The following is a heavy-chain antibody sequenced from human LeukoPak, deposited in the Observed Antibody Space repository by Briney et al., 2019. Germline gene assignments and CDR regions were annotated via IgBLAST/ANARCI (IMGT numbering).Heavy chain of an antibody. CDR1: GGSISGSSYY. CDR2: IYYSGST. V-gene: IGHV4-39*01. CDR3: ARQWLQNYYYYYGMDV. D-gene: IGHD5-12*01. J-gene: IGHJ6*02. Sequence: PSETLSLTCTVSGGSISGSSYYWGWIRQPPGKGLEWIGSIYYSGSTYYNPSLKSRVTISVDTSKNQFSLKLNSVTATDTAVYYCARQWLQNYYYYYGMDVWGQGTTVTVSS.